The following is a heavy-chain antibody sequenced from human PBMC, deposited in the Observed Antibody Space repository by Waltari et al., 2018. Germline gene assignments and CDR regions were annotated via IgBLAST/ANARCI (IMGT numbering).Heavy chain of an antibody. V-gene: IGHV4-34*01. CDR3: ARRGTNYAGRKFDP. D-gene: IGHD2-8*01. CDR1: GGAFSGYY. J-gene: IGHJ5*02. CDR2: INHSGSA. Sequence: QVQLQQWGAGLLKPSETLSLTCAVHGGAFSGYYWSWIRQPPGKGLGWIGEINHSGSANYNPSLESRVTISADTPKKQFSLRLSSVTAADTAVYYCARRGTNYAGRKFDPWGQGTLVTVSS.